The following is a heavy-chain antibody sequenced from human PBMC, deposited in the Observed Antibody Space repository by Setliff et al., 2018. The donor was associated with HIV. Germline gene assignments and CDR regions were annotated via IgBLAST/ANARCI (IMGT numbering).Heavy chain of an antibody. CDR3: ARERGSGSYHDY. Sequence: GGSLRLSCAASGFGFSGYFMSWIRQTPRKGLEWISYIGYSGTPIYYADSVKGRFTISRDNAKNSLYLQINRLRAEDTAVYYCARERGSGSYHDYWGRGTLVTVSS. D-gene: IGHD1-26*01. J-gene: IGHJ4*02. V-gene: IGHV3-11*04. CDR1: GFGFSGYF. CDR2: IGYSGTPI.